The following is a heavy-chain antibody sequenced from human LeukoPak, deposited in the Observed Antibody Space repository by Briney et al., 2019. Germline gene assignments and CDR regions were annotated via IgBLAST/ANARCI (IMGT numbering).Heavy chain of an antibody. CDR3: ARALDDYIWGSYRWFPADAFDI. CDR2: INSDGSSS. D-gene: IGHD3-16*02. CDR1: GFTFSSYW. Sequence: GGSLRLSCAASGFTFSSYWMHWVRQAPGKGLVWVSRINSDGSSSSYADSVKGRFTISRDNAKNTLYLQMNSLRAEDTAVYYCARALDDYIWGSYRWFPADAFDIWGQGTMVTVSS. V-gene: IGHV3-74*01. J-gene: IGHJ3*02.